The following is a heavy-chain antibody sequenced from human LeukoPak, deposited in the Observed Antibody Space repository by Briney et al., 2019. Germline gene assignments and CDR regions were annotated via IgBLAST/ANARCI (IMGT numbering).Heavy chain of an antibody. D-gene: IGHD4-17*01. CDR3: RTDRYGDYGDYIDY. J-gene: IGHJ4*02. CDR2: INPNSGGT. CDR1: GYTFTGYY. Sequence: ASVKVSCKASGYTFTGYYMHWVRQAPGQGLEWMGWINPNSGGTNYAQKFQGRVTMTRDTSISTAYMELSRLRSDDTAVYYCRTDRYGDYGDYIDYWGQGTLVTVFS. V-gene: IGHV1-2*02.